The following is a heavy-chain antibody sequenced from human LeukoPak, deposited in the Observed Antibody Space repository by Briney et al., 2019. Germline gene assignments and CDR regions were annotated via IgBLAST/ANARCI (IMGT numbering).Heavy chain of an antibody. CDR2: TIPIFGTA. J-gene: IGHJ4*02. CDR1: GGTFSSYA. Sequence: GSSVKVSCKASGGTFSSYAISWVRQAPGQGLEWMGGTIPIFGTANYAQKFQGRVTITTDESTSTAYMELSSLRSEDTAVYYCARDLDGVSGYGALGYWGQGTLVTVSS. V-gene: IGHV1-69*05. CDR3: ARDLDGVSGYGALGY. D-gene: IGHD3-22*01.